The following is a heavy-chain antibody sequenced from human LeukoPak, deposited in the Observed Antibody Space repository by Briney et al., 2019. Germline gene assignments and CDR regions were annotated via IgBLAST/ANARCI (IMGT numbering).Heavy chain of an antibody. CDR1: GYSISSGYY. Sequence: PSETLSLTCTVSGYSISSGYYWGWIRQPPGKGLEWIGSIYHSGSTYYNPSLKSRVTISVDTSKNQFSLKLSSVTAADTAVYYCARDFRITMVRVVSPWFDPWGQGTLVTVSS. CDR2: IYHSGST. CDR3: ARDFRITMVRVVSPWFDP. D-gene: IGHD3-10*01. V-gene: IGHV4-38-2*02. J-gene: IGHJ5*02.